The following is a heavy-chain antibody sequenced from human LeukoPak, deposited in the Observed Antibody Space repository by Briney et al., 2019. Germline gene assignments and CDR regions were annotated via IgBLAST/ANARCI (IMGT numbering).Heavy chain of an antibody. D-gene: IGHD6-13*01. CDR2: FDPEDGET. V-gene: IGHV1-24*01. J-gene: IGHJ4*02. CDR1: GYTLTELS. CDR3: ATDGFTRQQLVNRPLGY. Sequence: ASVKVSCKVSGYTLTELSMHWVRQAPGKGLEWMGGFDPEDGETIYAQKFQGRVTMTEDTSTDTAYMELSSLRSEDTAVYYCATDGFTRQQLVNRPLGYWGQGTLVTVSS.